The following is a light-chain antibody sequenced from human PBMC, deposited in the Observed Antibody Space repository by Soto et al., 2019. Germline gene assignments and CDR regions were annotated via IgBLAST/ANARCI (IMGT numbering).Light chain of an antibody. CDR3: QQRDNLPPVWP. V-gene: IGKV3-15*01. Sequence: EIVMTQSPATLSVAPGERATLSCRASQTIGTNLAWYQQKPGQPPRLLFFGASTRATGVPARFSGSGSGPEFTLTISSLQSEDFAVYYCQQRDNLPPVWPFGEGTKVEVK. CDR1: QTIGTN. J-gene: IGKJ4*01. CDR2: GAS.